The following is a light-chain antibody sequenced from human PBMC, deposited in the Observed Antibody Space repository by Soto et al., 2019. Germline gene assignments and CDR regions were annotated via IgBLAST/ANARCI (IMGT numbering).Light chain of an antibody. CDR2: LNSDGSH. Sequence: QTVVTQSPSASASLGASVKLTCTLGSAHSTYAITWHQQQPEKGPRFLMKLNSDGSHTKGDGIPDRFSGSSSGAERYLTISSLQSEDEADYYCQTWGTGFRVFGGGTKLTVL. CDR3: QTWGTGFRV. J-gene: IGLJ2*01. CDR1: SAHSTYA. V-gene: IGLV4-69*01.